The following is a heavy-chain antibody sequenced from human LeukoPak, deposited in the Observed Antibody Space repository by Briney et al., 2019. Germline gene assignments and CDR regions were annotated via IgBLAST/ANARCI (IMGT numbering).Heavy chain of an antibody. D-gene: IGHD2-15*01. Sequence: PGGSLRLSCAASGFTFSSYEMNWVRQAPGKGLEWVSYISSSGSTIYYADSVKGRFTISRDNAMNSLYLQMNSLRAEDTAVYYCARGPEGYCSGGSCYGGWFDPWGQGTLVTVSS. CDR2: ISSSGSTI. CDR1: GFTFSSYE. V-gene: IGHV3-48*03. CDR3: ARGPEGYCSGGSCYGGWFDP. J-gene: IGHJ5*02.